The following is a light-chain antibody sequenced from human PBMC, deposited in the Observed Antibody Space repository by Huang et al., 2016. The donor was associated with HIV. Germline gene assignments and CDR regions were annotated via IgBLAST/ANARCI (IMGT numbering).Light chain of an antibody. CDR2: DAS. CDR3: QQRSNWPIT. J-gene: IGKJ5*01. V-gene: IGKV3-11*01. CDR1: QSVSSY. Sequence: EIVLTQSPATLSLSPGERATLSCRASQSVSSYLAWYQQKPGQAPMLLIHDASNRATGIPARFSGSGSGTYFTLTISSLEPEDFAVYYCQQRSNWPITFGQGTRLEIK.